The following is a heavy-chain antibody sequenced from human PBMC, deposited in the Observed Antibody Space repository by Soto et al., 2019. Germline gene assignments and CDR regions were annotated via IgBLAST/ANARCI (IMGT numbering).Heavy chain of an antibody. CDR3: TTVILIGSGSWQWLVGYFQY. Sequence: EVQLVESGGGLVKPGGSLRLSCAASGFTFSNAWMNWVRQAPGKGLEWVGRIKSKTDGGTTDYAAPVKGRFTISRDDSKNTLYLQMNSLKTEDTAVYYCTTVILIGSGSWQWLVGYFQYWGQGTLVTVSS. CDR2: IKSKTDGGTT. J-gene: IGHJ1*01. V-gene: IGHV3-15*07. CDR1: GFTFSNAW. D-gene: IGHD6-19*01.